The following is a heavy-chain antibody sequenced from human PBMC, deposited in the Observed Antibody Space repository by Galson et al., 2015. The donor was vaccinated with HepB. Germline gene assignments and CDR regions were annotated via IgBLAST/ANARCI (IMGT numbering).Heavy chain of an antibody. V-gene: IGHV3-73*01. J-gene: IGHJ6*02. Sequence: SLRLSCAASGFTFSGSAMHWVRQASGKGLEWVGRIRSKANSYATAYAASVKGRFTISRDDSKNTAYLQMNSLKTEDTAVYYCTRRTYDNYYDSSGYDYGMDVWGQGTTVTVSS. CDR3: TRRTYDNYYDSSGYDYGMDV. CDR2: IRSKANSYAT. D-gene: IGHD3-22*01. CDR1: GFTFSGSA.